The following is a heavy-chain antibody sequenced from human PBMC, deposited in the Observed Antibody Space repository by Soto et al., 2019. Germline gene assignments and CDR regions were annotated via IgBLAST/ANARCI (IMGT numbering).Heavy chain of an antibody. CDR3: ARAGGTILGPLP. CDR2: INPNSGVT. Sequence: GASVKVSCKASGYTFTGYFIHWVRQAPGEGLEWVGYINPNSGVTKYAPRFLGRVTITRDTSIRTAYMDLNNLRSDDTAVYFCARAGGTILGPLPWGPGTLVTVSS. D-gene: IGHD2-2*01. J-gene: IGHJ5*02. V-gene: IGHV1-2*02. CDR1: GYTFTGYF.